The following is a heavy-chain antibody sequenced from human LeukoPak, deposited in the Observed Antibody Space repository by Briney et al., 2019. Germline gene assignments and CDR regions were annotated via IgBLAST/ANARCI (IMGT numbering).Heavy chain of an antibody. D-gene: IGHD4-17*01. CDR1: GGSISSYY. CDR3: ASFPRRYGDYVVDY. J-gene: IGHJ4*02. V-gene: IGHV4-59*06. CDR2: IYYSGST. Sequence: SETLSLTCTVSGGSISSYYWSWIRQPPGKGLEWIGYIYYSGSTYYNPSLKSRVTISVDTSKNQFSLKLSSMTAADTAVYYCASFPRRYGDYVVDYWGQGTLVTVSS.